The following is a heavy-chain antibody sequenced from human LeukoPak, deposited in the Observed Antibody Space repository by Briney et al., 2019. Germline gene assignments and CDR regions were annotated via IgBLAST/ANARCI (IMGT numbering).Heavy chain of an antibody. CDR1: GLTFSSYA. CDR2: ISYDGSNK. Sequence: GGSLRLSCAASGLTFSSYAMHWVRQAPGKGLEWVAVISYDGSNKYYADSVKGRFTISRDNSKNTLYLQMNSLRAEDTAVYYCAREFEYSSSGDYWGQGTLVAVSS. CDR3: AREFEYSSSGDY. J-gene: IGHJ4*02. V-gene: IGHV3-30-3*01. D-gene: IGHD6-6*01.